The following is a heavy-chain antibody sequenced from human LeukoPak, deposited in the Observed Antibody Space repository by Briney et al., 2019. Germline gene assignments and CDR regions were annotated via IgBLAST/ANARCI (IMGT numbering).Heavy chain of an antibody. Sequence: GGSLRLSCTASGFTFGDYAINWVRQAPGKGLEWVGFIRAKTYSATTEYAASVKGRFSISRDDSKNIAYLQMNSLKTEDTAVYYCIRDPNGLGYLDQRLHWGQGTLVTVSS. D-gene: IGHD3-16*01. CDR2: IRAKTYSATT. CDR1: GFTFGDYA. V-gene: IGHV3-49*04. CDR3: IRDPNGLGYLDQRLH. J-gene: IGHJ4*02.